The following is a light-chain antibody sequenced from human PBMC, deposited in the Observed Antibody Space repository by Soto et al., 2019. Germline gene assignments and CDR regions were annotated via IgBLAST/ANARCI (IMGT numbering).Light chain of an antibody. CDR3: SSFAGISTV. CDR1: SSDVGGYNY. Sequence: QSALTQPPSASGSPGQSVTISCTGTSSDVGGYNYVSWYQQHPGKAPKLVIYEVSKRPSGVPDRLSGSKSGNTASLTVSGLQAEDEADYYCSSFAGISTVFGTGTKVTVL. CDR2: EVS. V-gene: IGLV2-8*01. J-gene: IGLJ1*01.